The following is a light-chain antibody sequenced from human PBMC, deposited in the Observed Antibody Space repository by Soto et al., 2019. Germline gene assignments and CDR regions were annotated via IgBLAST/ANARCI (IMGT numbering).Light chain of an antibody. Sequence: QSVLTQPPSASGSPGQSVTISCTGTSSDVGGYNYVSWYQQHPGKAPKLMIYEVSKRPSGVPDRFSGSKSGNTASLTVSGLQAEDEADYYCSSYAGSKNHVVFGGGTKRTVL. V-gene: IGLV2-8*01. CDR3: SSYAGSKNHVV. CDR1: SSDVGGYNY. J-gene: IGLJ2*01. CDR2: EVS.